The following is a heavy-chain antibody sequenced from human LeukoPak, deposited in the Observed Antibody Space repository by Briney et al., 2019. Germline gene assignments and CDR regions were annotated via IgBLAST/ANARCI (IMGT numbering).Heavy chain of an antibody. CDR1: GGSISSSNW. J-gene: IGHJ5*02. CDR2: IYHSGST. D-gene: IGHD6-19*01. Sequence: SETLSLTCAVSGGSISSSNWWSRVRQPPGKGLEWIGEIYHSGSTNYNPSLKSRVTISVDKSKNQFSLKLSSVTAADTAVYYCARDSSGYDNWFDPWGQGTLVTVSS. V-gene: IGHV4-4*02. CDR3: ARDSSGYDNWFDP.